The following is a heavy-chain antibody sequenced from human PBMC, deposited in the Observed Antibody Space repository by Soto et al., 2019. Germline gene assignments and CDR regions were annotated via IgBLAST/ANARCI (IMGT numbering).Heavy chain of an antibody. D-gene: IGHD6-19*01. V-gene: IGHV1-2*02. Sequence: QVQLVQSGAEVKKPGASVKVSCKASGYTFTGYYMHWVRQAPGQGLEWMGWINPNSGGTTYAQKFQGRVTMTRDTSISTAYMELSRLRSDDTAVYYCAREDQKQCHDYWGQGTLVTVSS. CDR2: INPNSGGT. J-gene: IGHJ4*02. CDR1: GYTFTGYY. CDR3: AREDQKQCHDY.